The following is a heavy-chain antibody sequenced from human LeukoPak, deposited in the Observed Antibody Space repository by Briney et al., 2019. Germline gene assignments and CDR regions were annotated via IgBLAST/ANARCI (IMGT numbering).Heavy chain of an antibody. CDR1: GGSISSSSAY. CDR3: ASPRGFSYGYFDY. Sequence: SETLSLTCTVSGGSISSSSAYWGGIRQPPGKGLECIGSIYYRKNTYYNPSLKSRVTISADTSKNQFSLTLGSVSATDTAVYYCASPRGFSYGYFDYWGQGTLVTVSS. V-gene: IGHV4-39*01. D-gene: IGHD5-18*01. J-gene: IGHJ4*02. CDR2: IYYRKNT.